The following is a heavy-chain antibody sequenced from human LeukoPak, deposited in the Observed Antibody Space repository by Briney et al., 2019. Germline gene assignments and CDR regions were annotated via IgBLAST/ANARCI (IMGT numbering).Heavy chain of an antibody. V-gene: IGHV4-4*07. CDR3: AREGCSSTSCYRDLGSDWFDP. J-gene: IGHJ5*02. CDR1: GGSISSYY. Sequence: SETLSLTCTVSGGSISSYYWSWIRQPAGKGLEWIGRIYTSGSTNYNPSLKSRVTMSVDTSKNQFSLKLSSVTAADTAVYYCAREGCSSTSCYRDLGSDWFDPWGQGTLVTVSS. D-gene: IGHD2-2*02. CDR2: IYTSGST.